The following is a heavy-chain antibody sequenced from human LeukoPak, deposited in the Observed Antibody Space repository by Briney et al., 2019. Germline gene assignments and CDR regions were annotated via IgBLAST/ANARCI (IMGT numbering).Heavy chain of an antibody. CDR1: GFRFNSYA. D-gene: IGHD1-26*01. J-gene: IGHJ4*02. V-gene: IGHV3-23*01. CDR3: ARSPWGGAGPFDY. CDR2: ISISGGPI. Sequence: GGSLRLSCAVSGFRFNSYAMSWVRQAPGKGLEWVSTISISGGPIYYPVSVKGRFTISGDKSSNTLYLQMNSLRVEDTAVYYCARSPWGGAGPFDYWGQGTQVTVSS.